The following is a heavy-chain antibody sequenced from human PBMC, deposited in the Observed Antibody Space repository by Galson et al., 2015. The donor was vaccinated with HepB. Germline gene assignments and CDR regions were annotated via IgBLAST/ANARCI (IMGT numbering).Heavy chain of an antibody. Sequence: SVKVSCKASGYTFTSYAMNWVRQAPGQGLEWMGWINTNTGNPTYAQGFTGRFVFSLDTSVSTAYLQISSLKTEDTAVYYCARVGRGHSPFYYMDVWGKGTTVTVSS. V-gene: IGHV7-4-1*02. D-gene: IGHD3-10*01. CDR3: ARVGRGHSPFYYMDV. CDR1: GYTFTSYA. CDR2: INTNTGNP. J-gene: IGHJ6*03.